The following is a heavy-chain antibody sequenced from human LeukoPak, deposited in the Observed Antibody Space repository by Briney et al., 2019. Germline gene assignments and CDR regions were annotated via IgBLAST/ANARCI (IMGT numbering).Heavy chain of an antibody. Sequence: GRSLRLSCAASGFTFDDYAMHWVRQAPGKGLEWVSGISWNSGSIGYADSVKGRFTISRDNAKNSLYLQMNSLRAEDTALYYCAKDPNRFLRREGWFDPWGQGTLVTVSS. CDR3: AKDPNRFLRREGWFDP. J-gene: IGHJ5*02. D-gene: IGHD1-14*01. CDR1: GFTFDDYA. CDR2: ISWNSGSI. V-gene: IGHV3-9*01.